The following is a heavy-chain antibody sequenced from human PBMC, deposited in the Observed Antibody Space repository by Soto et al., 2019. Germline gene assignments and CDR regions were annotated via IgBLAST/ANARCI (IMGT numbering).Heavy chain of an antibody. CDR3: ARGARGGWPYNWFDP. D-gene: IGHD6-19*01. CDR2: IDPSDSYT. CDR1: GYSFTSYW. J-gene: IGHJ5*02. V-gene: IGHV5-10-1*01. Sequence: GESLKISCKVSGYSFTSYWISWVRQMPGKGLEWMGRIDPSDSYTNYSPSFQGHVTISADKSISTAYLQWSSLKASDTAMYYCARGARGGWPYNWFDPWGQGTLVTVSS.